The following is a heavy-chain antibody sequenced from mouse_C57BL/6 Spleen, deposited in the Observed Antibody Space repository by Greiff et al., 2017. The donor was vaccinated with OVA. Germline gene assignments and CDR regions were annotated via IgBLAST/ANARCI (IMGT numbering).Heavy chain of an antibody. Sequence: VQLQQPGAELVKPGASVKLSCKASGYTFTSYWMQWVKQRPGQGLEWIGEIDPSGSYTNYNQKFKGKATLTVDTSSSTAYMQLSSLTSEDSAVYYCARLDDGYYRGRYFDVWGTGTTVTVSS. V-gene: IGHV1-50*01. CDR2: IDPSGSYT. CDR3: ARLDDGYYRGRYFDV. CDR1: GYTFTSYW. J-gene: IGHJ1*03. D-gene: IGHD2-3*01.